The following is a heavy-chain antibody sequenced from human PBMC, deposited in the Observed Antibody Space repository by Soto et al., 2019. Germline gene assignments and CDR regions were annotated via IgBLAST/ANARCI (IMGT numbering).Heavy chain of an antibody. CDR3: AREVRTTVTTLDY. CDR2: IYYSGST. J-gene: IGHJ4*02. V-gene: IGHV4-31*03. CDR1: GADINSGGFT. Sequence: SETLSLTCSVSGADINSGGFTWTWIRQHPGKGLEWIGYIYYSGSTYYNPSLKSRVTISVDTSKNQFSLKLSSVTAADTAVYYCAREVRTTVTTLDYWGQGTLVTVSS. D-gene: IGHD4-17*01.